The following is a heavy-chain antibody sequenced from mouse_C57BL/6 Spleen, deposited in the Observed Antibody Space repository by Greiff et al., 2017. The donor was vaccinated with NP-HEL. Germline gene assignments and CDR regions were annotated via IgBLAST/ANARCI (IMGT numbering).Heavy chain of an antibody. CDR2: ISYDGSN. CDR3: ARGYYDYDAYAMDY. D-gene: IGHD2-4*01. J-gene: IGHJ4*01. Sequence: EVKLMESGPGLVKPSQSLSLTCSVTGYSITSGYYWNWIRQFPGNKLEWMGYISYDGSNNYNPSLKNRISITRDTSKNQFFLKLNSVTTEDTATYYCARGYYDYDAYAMDYWGQGTSVTVSS. CDR1: GYSITSGYY. V-gene: IGHV3-6*01.